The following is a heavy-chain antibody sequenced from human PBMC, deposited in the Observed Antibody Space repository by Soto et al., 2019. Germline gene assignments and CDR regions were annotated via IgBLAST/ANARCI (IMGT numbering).Heavy chain of an antibody. CDR1: GGTFSSYA. J-gene: IGHJ3*02. Sequence: GASVKVSCKASGGTFSSYAISWVRQAPGQGLEWMGGIIPIFGTANYAQKFQGRVTITADESTSTAYMELSSLRSEDTAVYYCASSLLTPGAFDIWGQGTMVTVS. CDR2: IIPIFGTA. V-gene: IGHV1-69*13. CDR3: ASSLLTPGAFDI.